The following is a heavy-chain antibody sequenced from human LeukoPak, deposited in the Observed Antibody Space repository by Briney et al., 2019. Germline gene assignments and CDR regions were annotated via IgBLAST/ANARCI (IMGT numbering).Heavy chain of an antibody. V-gene: IGHV4-59*01. CDR1: GGSISSYY. Sequence: SETLSLTCTVSGGSISSYYWSWIRQPPGKGLEWIGYIYYSGSTNYNPSLKSRVTISVDTSKNQFSLKLSSVTAADTAVYYCARGSYDSSGYSYYYYYYMDVWGKGTTVTVFS. J-gene: IGHJ6*03. CDR3: ARGSYDSSGYSYYYYYYMDV. CDR2: IYYSGST. D-gene: IGHD3-22*01.